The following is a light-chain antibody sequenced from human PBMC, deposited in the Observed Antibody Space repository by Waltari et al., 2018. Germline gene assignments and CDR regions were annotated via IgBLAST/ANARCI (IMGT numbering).Light chain of an antibody. CDR2: HAS. J-gene: IGKJ3*01. CDR1: QILRTY. CDR3: QQRGT. Sequence: EIVLTQSPATLSLSPGERATLSCRASQILRTYLPWYQHKPGQAPRLLIYHASNRATGIPARFSGSGSGTDFTLTISSLEPEDIAVYYCQQRGTFGPGTKVEIK. V-gene: IGKV3-11*01.